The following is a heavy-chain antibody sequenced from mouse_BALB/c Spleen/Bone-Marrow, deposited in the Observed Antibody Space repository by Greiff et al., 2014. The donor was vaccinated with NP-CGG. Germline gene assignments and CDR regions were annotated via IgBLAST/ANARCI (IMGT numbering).Heavy chain of an antibody. CDR2: IWSGGST. CDR1: GFSLTSSG. D-gene: IGHD4-1*01. CDR3: AKTGTGAADY. J-gene: IGHJ2*01. Sequence: QVQLKQSGPGLVQPSQSLSITCTVSGFSLTSSGVHWVRRSPGKGLEWLGVIWSGGSTDYNAAFISRLSITKDNSKSQVFFKMNSLQANDTAIYYCAKTGTGAADYWGQGTTLTVSS. V-gene: IGHV2-2*02.